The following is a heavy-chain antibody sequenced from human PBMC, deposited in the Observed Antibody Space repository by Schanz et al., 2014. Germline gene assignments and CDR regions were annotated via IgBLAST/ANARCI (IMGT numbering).Heavy chain of an antibody. V-gene: IGHV3-11*01. D-gene: IGHD2-21*02. CDR3: AKDRGVDCGDGCFNWYFDL. CDR2: IGNGGVTI. CDR1: GFPFSDYF. Sequence: VQLVDSGGGLVKPGGSLRLSCTASGFPFSDYFMAWIRQPPGRGLEWVSYIGNGGVTIYYADSVKGRFTMSRDNAKNSVFLQMNSLRAEDTAVYFCAKDRGVDCGDGCFNWYFDLWGRGTLVTVSS. J-gene: IGHJ2*01.